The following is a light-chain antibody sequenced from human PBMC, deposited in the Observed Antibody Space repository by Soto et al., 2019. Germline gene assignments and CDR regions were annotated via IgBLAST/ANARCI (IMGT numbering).Light chain of an antibody. CDR2: DVT. CDR1: SSDVGGYNY. Sequence: QSALTQPASVSGSPGQSITISCTGISSDVGGYNYVSWYQQHPGKAPKLMIYDVTYRPSGVSNRFSGSESGNTASLTISGLQAEDEADYYCSSYTSSSTVVFGGGTKVTVL. V-gene: IGLV2-14*01. J-gene: IGLJ2*01. CDR3: SSYTSSSTVV.